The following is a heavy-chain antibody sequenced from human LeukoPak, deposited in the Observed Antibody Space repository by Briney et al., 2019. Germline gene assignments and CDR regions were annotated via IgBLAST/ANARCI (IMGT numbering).Heavy chain of an antibody. D-gene: IGHD2-15*01. Sequence: SETLSLTCAVSGGSFSGYYWSWIRQPPGKGLEWIGEINHSGSTNYNPSLKSRVTISVDTSKNQVSLTLSSVTAADTAVYYCARRAQPRRGYCSGGSCYSYYYYGMDVWGQGTTVTVSS. CDR1: GGSFSGYY. CDR3: ARRAQPRRGYCSGGSCYSYYYYGMDV. CDR2: INHSGST. V-gene: IGHV4-34*01. J-gene: IGHJ6*02.